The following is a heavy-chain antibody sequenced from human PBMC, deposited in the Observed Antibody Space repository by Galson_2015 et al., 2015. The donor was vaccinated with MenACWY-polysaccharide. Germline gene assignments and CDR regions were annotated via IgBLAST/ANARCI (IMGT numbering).Heavy chain of an antibody. CDR2: MSYSGRA. Sequence: SLTCTVSGDSVTSVTYYWGWLRQSPGKGLEWIGYMSYSGRANYNPSLRSRVTISIDTSKNQFSLSLTSVTAADSAMYYCAREPTYDRSFGWFDPWGQGTLVTVSS. V-gene: IGHV4-61*01. D-gene: IGHD3-22*01. CDR1: GDSVTSVTYY. CDR3: AREPTYDRSFGWFDP. J-gene: IGHJ5*02.